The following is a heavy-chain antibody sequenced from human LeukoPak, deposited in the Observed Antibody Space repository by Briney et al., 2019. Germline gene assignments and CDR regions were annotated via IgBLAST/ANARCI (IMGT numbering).Heavy chain of an antibody. J-gene: IGHJ4*02. CDR1: GGSISSYY. CDR3: ARLGDGYNRPFDY. CDR2: IYYSGST. Sequence: SETLSLTCTVSGGSISSYYWSWIRQPPGKGLEWIGYIYYSGSTNYNPSLRSRVTISVDTSKNQFALKLSSVTAADTAVYYCARLGDGYNRPFDYWGQGTLVTVSS. V-gene: IGHV4-59*01. D-gene: IGHD5-24*01.